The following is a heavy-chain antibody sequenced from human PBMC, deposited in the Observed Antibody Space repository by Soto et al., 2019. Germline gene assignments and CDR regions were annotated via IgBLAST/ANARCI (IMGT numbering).Heavy chain of an antibody. CDR2: INPNSGSP. V-gene: IGHV1-2*04. D-gene: IGHD6-13*01. CDR3: ASSPYSSSYFDY. J-gene: IGHJ4*03. Sequence: ASLKVSCKASGYTFTGYYMHWVRQAPGQGLEWMGWINPNSGSPNYAQKFQGWATMTRDTSISTGYMELSKLRSDDTDVYYWASSPYSSSYFDYWGQGTLVTVSS. CDR1: GYTFTGYY.